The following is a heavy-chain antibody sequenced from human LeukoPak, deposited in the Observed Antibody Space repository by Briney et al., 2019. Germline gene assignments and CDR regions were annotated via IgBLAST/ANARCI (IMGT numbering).Heavy chain of an antibody. V-gene: IGHV3-7*01. CDR2: IKQDGSEK. CDR1: GFTFSSYW. CDR3: ARDWGRSYYDFWSDLRGYYYGMDV. Sequence: GSLRLSCAASGFTFSSYWMSWVRQAPGKGLEWVANIKQDGSEKYYVDSVKGRFTISRDNAKNSLYLQMNSLRAEDTAVYYCARDWGRSYYDFWSDLRGYYYGMDVWGQGTTVTVSS. J-gene: IGHJ6*02. D-gene: IGHD3-3*01.